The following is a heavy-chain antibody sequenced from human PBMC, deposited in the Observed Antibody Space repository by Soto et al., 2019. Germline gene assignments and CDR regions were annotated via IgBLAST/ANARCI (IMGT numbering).Heavy chain of an antibody. J-gene: IGHJ4*02. Sequence: QVQLQQWGAGLLKPSETLSLTCAVYGGSFSGYYWSWIRQPPGKVLEWIGEINHSGSTNYNPSLKSRVTISVDTSKNQFSLKLSSVTAADTAVYYCARGFRSGVFDYWGQGTLVTVSS. V-gene: IGHV4-34*01. CDR1: GGSFSGYY. CDR3: ARGFRSGVFDY. CDR2: INHSGST. D-gene: IGHD6-25*01.